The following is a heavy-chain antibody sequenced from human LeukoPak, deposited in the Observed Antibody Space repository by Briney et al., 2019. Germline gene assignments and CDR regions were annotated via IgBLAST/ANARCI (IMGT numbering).Heavy chain of an antibody. D-gene: IGHD3-10*01. CDR3: ASFYGSGSHNDYYYYYMDV. V-gene: IGHV1-69*13. J-gene: IGHJ6*03. Sequence: SVKVSCKASGGTLSSYAISWVRQAPGQGLEWMGGIIPIFGTANYAQKFQGRVTITADESTSTAYMELSSLRSEDTAVYYCASFYGSGSHNDYYYYYMDVWGKGTTVTISS. CDR1: GGTLSSYA. CDR2: IIPIFGTA.